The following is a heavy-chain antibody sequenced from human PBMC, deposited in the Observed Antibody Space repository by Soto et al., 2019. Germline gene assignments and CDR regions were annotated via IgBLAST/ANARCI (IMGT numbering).Heavy chain of an antibody. D-gene: IGHD3-3*01. J-gene: IGHJ5*02. CDR3: GRGVVWGGYYKKNTWFDP. CDR1: GYTLTNDG. CDR2: INVYNGNT. V-gene: IGHV1-18*01. Sequence: ASVTVSCKASGYTLTNDGIIWVRQAPGQGLEWMGWINVYNGNTKYAQKVQGRVTMTTDTSTSTAYMELRSLSSDDTAVYYCGRGVVWGGYYKKNTWFDPWGWGTLVTSPQ.